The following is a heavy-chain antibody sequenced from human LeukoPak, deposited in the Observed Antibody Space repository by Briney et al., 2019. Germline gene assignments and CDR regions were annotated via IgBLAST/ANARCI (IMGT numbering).Heavy chain of an antibody. J-gene: IGHJ5*02. CDR3: ARDSRRSSGSDYGWFDP. D-gene: IGHD3-10*01. Sequence: ASVKVSCKASGYTFTGYYMHWVRQAPGQGLEWMGWINPNSGGTNYAQKFQGRVTMTRDTSISTAYMELSRLRSDDTAVYYCARDSRRSSGSDYGWFDPWGQGTLVTVSS. V-gene: IGHV1-2*02. CDR1: GYTFTGYY. CDR2: INPNSGGT.